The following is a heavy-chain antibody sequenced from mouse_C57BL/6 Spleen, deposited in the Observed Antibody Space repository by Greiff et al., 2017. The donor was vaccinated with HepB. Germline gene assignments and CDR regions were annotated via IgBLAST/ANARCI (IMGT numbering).Heavy chain of an antibody. J-gene: IGHJ3*01. Sequence: VQGVESGAELVKPGASVKISCKASGYAFSSYWMNWVKQRPGKGLEWIGQIYPGDGDTNYNGKFKGKATLTADKSSSTAYMQLSSLTSEDSAVYFCARDYDGYPAWFAYWGQGTLVTVSA. CDR2: IYPGDGDT. V-gene: IGHV1-80*01. D-gene: IGHD2-3*01. CDR3: ARDYDGYPAWFAY. CDR1: GYAFSSYW.